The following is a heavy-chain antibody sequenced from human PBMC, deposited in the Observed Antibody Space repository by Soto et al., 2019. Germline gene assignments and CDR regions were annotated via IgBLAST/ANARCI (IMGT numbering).Heavy chain of an antibody. J-gene: IGHJ4*02. Sequence: GGFLRLSCAASGFTFSNYAISWVRQAPGKGLEWVSSISGSGGSTYYADSVKGRFTISRDNSKNTLYLQMNSLRDEDTAVYYCASAVDWDDYWGQGTLVTVSS. CDR3: ASAVDWDDY. CDR2: ISGSGGST. D-gene: IGHD2-21*01. CDR1: GFTFSNYA. V-gene: IGHV3-23*01.